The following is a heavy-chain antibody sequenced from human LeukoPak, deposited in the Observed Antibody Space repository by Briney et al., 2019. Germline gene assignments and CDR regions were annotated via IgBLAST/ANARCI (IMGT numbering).Heavy chain of an antibody. CDR1: GFTFDDYA. V-gene: IGHV3-9*01. Sequence: GGSLRLSCAASGFTFDDYAMHWVRQAPGKGLEWVSGISWNSGSIGYADSVKGRFTISRDNAKNSLYLQMNSLRAEDTALYYCAKDKEGIGYDSYYFDYWGQGTLVTVSS. CDR2: ISWNSGSI. J-gene: IGHJ4*02. CDR3: AKDKEGIGYDSYYFDY. D-gene: IGHD5-12*01.